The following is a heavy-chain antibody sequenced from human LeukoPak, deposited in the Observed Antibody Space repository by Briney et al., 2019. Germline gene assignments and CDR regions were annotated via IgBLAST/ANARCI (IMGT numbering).Heavy chain of an antibody. J-gene: IGHJ4*02. D-gene: IGHD2-2*01. CDR3: ARDYCSSTSCYPYYFDY. CDR1: GGSISSYY. Sequence: PSETLSLTCTVSGGSISSYYWSWIRQPAGKGPEWIGRIYTSGSTNYNPSLKSRVTMSVDTSKNQFSLKLSSVTAADTAVYYCARDYCSSTSCYPYYFDYWGQGTLVTVSS. CDR2: IYTSGST. V-gene: IGHV4-4*07.